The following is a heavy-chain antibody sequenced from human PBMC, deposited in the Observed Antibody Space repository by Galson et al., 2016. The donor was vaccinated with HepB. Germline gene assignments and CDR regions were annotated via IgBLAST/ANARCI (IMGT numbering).Heavy chain of an antibody. CDR2: INPDGNEK. Sequence: GSLRLSCAVSGLKFSTYWMTWVHQAPGKGLEWVATINPDGNEKAYVDSVKGRFTMSRDNAKDSLHLQMTSLRAEDTGVYYCVTSQGYWGQGTLVTVSS. CDR1: GLKFSTYW. V-gene: IGHV3-7*03. J-gene: IGHJ4*02. CDR3: VTSQGY.